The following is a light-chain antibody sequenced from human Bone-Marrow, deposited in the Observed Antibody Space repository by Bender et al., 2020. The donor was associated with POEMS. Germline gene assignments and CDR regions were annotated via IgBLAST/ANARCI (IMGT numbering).Light chain of an antibody. CDR3: CSFAGGRTWV. Sequence: SALTQPASVSGSPGQSIFISCTGTNSDVGGFDLVSWYRQFPGKVPELLIFDDTRRPSGVSSRFSASKSDNTASLTISGLQAEDEADYFCCSFAGGRTWVFGGGTKLTVL. J-gene: IGLJ3*02. CDR2: DDT. CDR1: NSDVGGFDL. V-gene: IGLV2-23*01.